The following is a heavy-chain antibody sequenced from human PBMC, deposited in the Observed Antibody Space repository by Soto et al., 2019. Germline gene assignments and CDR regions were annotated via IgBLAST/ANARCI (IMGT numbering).Heavy chain of an antibody. CDR3: ARRPVTYYFDY. CDR1: GFTFSNYA. D-gene: IGHD4-17*01. CDR2: ISYDGSNT. V-gene: IGHV3-30-3*01. J-gene: IGHJ4*02. Sequence: GGSLRLSCAASGFTFSNYAMHWVRQAPGKGLEWVAVISYDGSNTYYADSVKGRFTISRDNSKNTLSLRMDSLRADDTAVYSCARRPVTYYFDYWGRGTLVTVSS.